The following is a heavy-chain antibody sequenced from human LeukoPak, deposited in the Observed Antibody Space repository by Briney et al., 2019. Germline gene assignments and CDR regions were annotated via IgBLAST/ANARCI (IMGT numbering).Heavy chain of an antibody. Sequence: GGSLRLSCAVSGLTFNNYAMSWVRQAPGKGLEWVSAISKSGDHTYYAASAKGRFTIYRDNSKNTQYLQMNSLKTEDTAVYYCTTRIAAANLDYWGQGTLVTVSS. V-gene: IGHV3-23*01. CDR3: TTRIAAANLDY. D-gene: IGHD6-13*01. CDR1: GLTFNNYA. CDR2: ISKSGDHT. J-gene: IGHJ4*02.